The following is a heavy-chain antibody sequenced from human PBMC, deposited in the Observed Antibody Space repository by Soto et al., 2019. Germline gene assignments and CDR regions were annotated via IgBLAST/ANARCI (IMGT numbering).Heavy chain of an antibody. CDR2: IYYRGGT. CDR1: DNSISSTSYY. D-gene: IGHD1-26*01. V-gene: IGHV4-39*01. J-gene: IGHJ4*02. Sequence: QLQLQESGPGLVKPSETLSLTCTVSDNSISSTSYYWGWIRQPPGKGLEWIGTIYYRGGTYSNPSLKSRVNISIDTSKNQFSLKLSSVTAADTAVYYCAGGGGRVSGTYSPFDCWGQGTLVTVSS. CDR3: AGGGGRVSGTYSPFDC.